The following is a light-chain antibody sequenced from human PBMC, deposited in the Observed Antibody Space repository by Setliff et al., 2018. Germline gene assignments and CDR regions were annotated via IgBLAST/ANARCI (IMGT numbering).Light chain of an antibody. CDR2: YDS. Sequence: SYELTQPPSVPVPPGKTARITCGGNNIGGKSVNWYQQKPGQAPVLVIYYDSDRPSGIPERFFGSNSGNTATLTISRVEAGDEADYYCQVWDSSSDRRVFGTGTKVTV. CDR3: QVWDSSSDRRV. V-gene: IGLV3-21*04. CDR1: NIGGKS. J-gene: IGLJ1*01.